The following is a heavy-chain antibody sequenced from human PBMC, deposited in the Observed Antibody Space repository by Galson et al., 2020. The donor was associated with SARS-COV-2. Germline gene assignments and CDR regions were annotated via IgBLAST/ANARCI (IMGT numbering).Heavy chain of an antibody. CDR3: ARLDAQWFDP. V-gene: IGHV5-51*01. CDR1: GYSFSDYW. J-gene: IGHJ5*02. CDR2: IYPGDSDT. Sequence: HGASLKISCKGSGYSFSDYWIAWVRQMPGKGLEWMGFIYPGDSDTIYSPSFQGQVTISARKSISTAYLQWSSLKASDTAMYYCARLDAQWFDPWGQGTLVTVSS.